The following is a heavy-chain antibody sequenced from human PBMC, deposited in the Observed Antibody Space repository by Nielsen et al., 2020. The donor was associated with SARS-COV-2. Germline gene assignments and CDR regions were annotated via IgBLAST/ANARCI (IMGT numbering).Heavy chain of an antibody. D-gene: IGHD3-22*01. V-gene: IGHV3-9*01. CDR2: ISWNSGSI. CDR1: GFTFDDYA. CDR3: ANYLLYYDSSGYSPSGYFQH. Sequence: SLKISCAASGFTFDDYAMHGVRQAPGKGLEWGPGISWNSGSIGYADSVKGRFTISRDNSKNTLYLQMNSLRAEDTALYYCANYLLYYDSSGYSPSGYFQHWGQGTLVTVSS. J-gene: IGHJ1*01.